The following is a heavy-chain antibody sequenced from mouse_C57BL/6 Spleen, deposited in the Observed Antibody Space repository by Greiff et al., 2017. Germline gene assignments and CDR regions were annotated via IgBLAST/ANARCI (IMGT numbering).Heavy chain of an antibody. CDR1: GYTFTDYE. J-gene: IGHJ2*01. D-gene: IGHD4-1*01. CDR3: TRSGTGTDY. CDR2: IDPETGGT. Sequence: QVQLKQSGAELVRPGASVTLSCKASGYTFTDYEMHWVKQTPVHGLEWIGAIDPETGGTAYNQTFKGKAILTADKSSSTAYMELRSLTSEDSAVYYCTRSGTGTDYWGQGTTLTVSS. V-gene: IGHV1-15*01.